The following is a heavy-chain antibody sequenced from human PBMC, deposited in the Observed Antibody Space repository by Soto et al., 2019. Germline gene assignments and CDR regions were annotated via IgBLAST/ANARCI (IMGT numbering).Heavy chain of an antibody. Sequence: ASVKGSCKVSGYTLTELSMRWVRQAPGKGLEWMGGFDPEDGETIYAQKFQGRVTMTEDTSTDTAHMELSSLRSEDTAVYYCATLFPGIAAAGAYYYGMDVWGQGTTVTVSS. CDR1: GYTLTELS. V-gene: IGHV1-24*01. CDR3: ATLFPGIAAAGAYYYGMDV. CDR2: FDPEDGET. D-gene: IGHD6-13*01. J-gene: IGHJ6*02.